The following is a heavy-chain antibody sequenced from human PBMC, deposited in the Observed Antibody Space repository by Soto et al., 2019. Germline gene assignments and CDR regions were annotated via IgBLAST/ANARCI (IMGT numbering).Heavy chain of an antibody. CDR3: AGSGRYFDWLPLFDY. Sequence: SAKVSCKASGGTFSSYTISWVRQAPGQGLEWMGRIIPILGIANYAQKFQGRVTITADKSTSTAYMELSSLRSEDTAVYYCAGSGRYFDWLPLFDYWGQGTLVTVSS. V-gene: IGHV1-69*02. CDR1: GGTFSSYT. J-gene: IGHJ4*02. D-gene: IGHD3-9*01. CDR2: IIPILGIA.